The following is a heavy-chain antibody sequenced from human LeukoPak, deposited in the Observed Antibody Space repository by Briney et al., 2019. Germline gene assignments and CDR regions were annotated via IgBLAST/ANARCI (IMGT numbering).Heavy chain of an antibody. V-gene: IGHV3-48*03. J-gene: IGHJ4*02. Sequence: GGSLRLSCAASGFTFSSYEMNWVRQAPGKGLEWVSYISSSGSTIYYADSVKGRFTISRDNAKNSLYLQMTSLRAEDTAVYYCARDDILTGPWGYWGQGTPVTVSS. D-gene: IGHD3-9*01. CDR1: GFTFSSYE. CDR3: ARDDILTGPWGY. CDR2: ISSSGSTI.